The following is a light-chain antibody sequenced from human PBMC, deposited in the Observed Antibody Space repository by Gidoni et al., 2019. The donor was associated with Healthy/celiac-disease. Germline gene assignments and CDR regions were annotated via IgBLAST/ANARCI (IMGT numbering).Light chain of an antibody. Sequence: YELTKPPSLSVSPGQTASITCSGDKLGDKYACWYQQKPGQSTVLVIYQDSKRPSGIPERFSGSNSGNTATLTISVTQAIDEADYYCQAWDSSTAVVFGGGTKLTVL. V-gene: IGLV3-1*01. CDR1: KLGDKY. J-gene: IGLJ2*01. CDR3: QAWDSSTAVV. CDR2: QDS.